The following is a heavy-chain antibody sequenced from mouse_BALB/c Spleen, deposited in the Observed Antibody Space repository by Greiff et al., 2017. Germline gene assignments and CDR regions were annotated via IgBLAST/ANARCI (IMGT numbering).Heavy chain of an antibody. CDR2: ISSGGSYT. CDR3: ARLGDGYHTSFAY. D-gene: IGHD2-3*01. J-gene: IGHJ3*01. Sequence: EVKLMESGGDLVKPGGSLKLSCAASGFTFSSYGMSWVRQTPDKRLEWVATISSGGSYTYYPDSVKGRFTISRDNAKNNLYLQLSSLKSEDTAMYYCARLGDGYHTSFAYWGQGTLVTVSA. V-gene: IGHV5-6*01. CDR1: GFTFSSYG.